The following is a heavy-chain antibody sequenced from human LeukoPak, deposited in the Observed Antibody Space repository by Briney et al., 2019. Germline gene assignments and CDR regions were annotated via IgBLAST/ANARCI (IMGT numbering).Heavy chain of an antibody. CDR3: ARAPIGPMVRGVEDY. J-gene: IGHJ4*02. D-gene: IGHD3-10*01. Sequence: SETLSLTCTVSGGSISSGGYYWSWIRQHPGKGLEWIGYIYYSGSTYYNPSLKSRVTISVDTSKNQFSLKLSSVTAADTAVYYCARAPIGPMVRGVEDYWGQGTLVTVSS. CDR2: IYYSGST. V-gene: IGHV4-31*03. CDR1: GGSISSGGYY.